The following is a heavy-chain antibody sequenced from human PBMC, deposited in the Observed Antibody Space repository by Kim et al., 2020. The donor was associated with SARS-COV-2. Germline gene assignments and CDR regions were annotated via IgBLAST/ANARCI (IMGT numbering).Heavy chain of an antibody. CDR3: ARGVVVVVPAAIPGSYYFDY. CDR1: GFTFSSYG. CDR2: IWYDGSNK. V-gene: IGHV3-33*01. D-gene: IGHD2-2*02. Sequence: GGSLRLSCAASGFTFSSYGMHWVRQAPGKGLEWVAVIWYDGSNKYYADSVKGRFTISRDNSKNTLYLQMNSLRAEDTAVYYCARGVVVVVPAAIPGSYYFDYWGQGTLVTVSS. J-gene: IGHJ4*02.